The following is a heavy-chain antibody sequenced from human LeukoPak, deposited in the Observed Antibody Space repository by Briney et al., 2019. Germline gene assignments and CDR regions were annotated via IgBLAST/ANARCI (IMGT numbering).Heavy chain of an antibody. D-gene: IGHD6-19*01. CDR2: ISGSGGST. J-gene: IGHJ3*02. V-gene: IGHV3-23*01. CDR1: GFTFSSYA. CDR3: AKVRVAGHDAFDI. Sequence: GGSLRLSCAASGFTFSSYAMSWVRQAPGKGLEWVSAISGSGGSTYYADSVKGRFTISRDNSKNTLYPQMNSLRAEDTAVYYCAKVRVAGHDAFDIWGQGTMVTVSS.